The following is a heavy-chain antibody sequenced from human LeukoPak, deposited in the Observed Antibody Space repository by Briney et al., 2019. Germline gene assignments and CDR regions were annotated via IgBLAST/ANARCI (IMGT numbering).Heavy chain of an antibody. J-gene: IGHJ4*02. V-gene: IGHV4-59*01. CDR2: MSNTGIT. Sequence: PSETLSLTCTVSGGSISSYFWNWIRQPPGQGLEWIGYMSNTGITKYNPSLKSRVTISADTSKNQFSLNLRSVTAADTAVYYRAKASVATAVLFDSWGQGTLVAVSS. CDR3: AKASVATAVLFDS. CDR1: GGSISSYF. D-gene: IGHD4-23*01.